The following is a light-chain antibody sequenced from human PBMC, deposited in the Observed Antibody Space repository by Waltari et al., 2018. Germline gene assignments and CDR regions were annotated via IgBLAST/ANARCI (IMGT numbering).Light chain of an antibody. CDR2: GKN. V-gene: IGLV3-19*01. CDR3: NSRDSSSSHQL. Sequence: SSELTQDPAVSVALGQTVRITCQGDGLRSFYASWYQQKPGQAPILVIYGKNNRPSGFQDRFSGSTSGNTASLTITGAQAEDEADYYCNSRDSSSSHQLFGGGTKLTVL. J-gene: IGLJ2*01. CDR1: GLRSFY.